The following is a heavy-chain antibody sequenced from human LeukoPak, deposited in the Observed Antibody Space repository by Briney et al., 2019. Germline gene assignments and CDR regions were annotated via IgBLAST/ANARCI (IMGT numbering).Heavy chain of an antibody. J-gene: IGHJ6*02. V-gene: IGHV3-21*01. Sequence: PGGSLRLSCAASGFTFSSYSMNWVRQAPGKGLEWVSSISSSSSYIYYADSVKGRFTISRDNAKNSLYLQMNSLRAEDTAVYYCARDNKWELRIYYYYYGMDVWGQGTTVTVSS. D-gene: IGHD1-26*01. CDR1: GFTFSSYS. CDR2: ISSSSSYI. CDR3: ARDNKWELRIYYYYYGMDV.